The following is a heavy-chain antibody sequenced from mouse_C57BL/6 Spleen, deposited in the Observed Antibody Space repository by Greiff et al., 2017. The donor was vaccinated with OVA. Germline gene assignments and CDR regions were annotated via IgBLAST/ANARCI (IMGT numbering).Heavy chain of an antibody. Sequence: EVKLQESVAELVRPGASVKLSCTASGFNIKNTYMHWVKQRPEQGLEWIGRIDPANGHTKYAPKFQGKATITADTSSNTAYLQLSSLTSEDTAIYYCAGSYDGYYESFDVWGTGTTVTVSS. CDR3: AGSYDGYYESFDV. V-gene: IGHV14-3*01. CDR2: IDPANGHT. CDR1: GFNIKNTY. D-gene: IGHD2-3*01. J-gene: IGHJ1*03.